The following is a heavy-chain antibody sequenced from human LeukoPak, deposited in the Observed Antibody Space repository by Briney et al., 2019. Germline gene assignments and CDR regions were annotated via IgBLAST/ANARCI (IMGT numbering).Heavy chain of an antibody. CDR1: GITLSYYG. Sequence: GGSLRLSCAVSGITLSYYGMSWVRQAPGKGLEWVAGINRGSRTNYADSVKGRFTISTDHPKNTLYLQMNSLRAEDTAVYFCAKRGVVIRVILVGFHKEAYYFDSWGQGALVTVSS. V-gene: IGHV3-23*05. CDR2: INRGSRT. J-gene: IGHJ4*02. D-gene: IGHD3-22*01. CDR3: AKRGVVIRVILVGFHKEAYYFDS.